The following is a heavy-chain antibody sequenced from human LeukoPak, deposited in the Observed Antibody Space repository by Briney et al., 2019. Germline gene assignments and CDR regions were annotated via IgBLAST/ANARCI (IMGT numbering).Heavy chain of an antibody. Sequence: PSETLSLTCTVSGVSISSSNSYWGWIRQPPGKGLEWIGSIYYSGNTYYNASLKSQVSISIDTSKNQFSLKLSSVTAADTAVYYCARHPWYYYDSSGYYLDYWGQGTLVTVSS. CDR1: GVSISSSNSY. CDR2: IYYSGNT. D-gene: IGHD3-22*01. J-gene: IGHJ4*02. V-gene: IGHV4-39*01. CDR3: ARHPWYYYDSSGYYLDY.